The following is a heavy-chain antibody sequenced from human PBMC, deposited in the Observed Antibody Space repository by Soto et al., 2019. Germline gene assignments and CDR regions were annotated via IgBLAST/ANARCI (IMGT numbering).Heavy chain of an antibody. CDR2: ISYDGSNK. D-gene: IGHD6-6*01. V-gene: IGHV3-30-3*01. CDR3: ARVAYSSSYYYFCGMDV. CDR1: GFTFSSYA. Sequence: QVQLVESGGGVVQPGRSLRLSCAASGFTFSSYAMHWVRQAPGKGLEWVAVISYDGSNKYYADSVKGRFTISRDNSNNTRYLQMNSLRAEDTAVYYCARVAYSSSYYYFCGMDVWGQGTTVTVSS. J-gene: IGHJ6*02.